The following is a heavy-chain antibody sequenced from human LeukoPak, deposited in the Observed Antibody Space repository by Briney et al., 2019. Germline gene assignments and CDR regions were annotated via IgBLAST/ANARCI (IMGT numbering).Heavy chain of an antibody. J-gene: IGHJ3*02. CDR2: IYPGDSDT. Sequence: GESLKISCKGSGYSFASYWVGWVRQMPGKGLEWMGIIYPGDSDTRYSPSFQGQVTISADKSISTAYLQWSSLKASDTAMYYCARHGVVKSITMVRGGTDDAFDIWGQGTMVTVSS. CDR1: GYSFASYW. V-gene: IGHV5-51*01. CDR3: ARHGVVKSITMVRGGTDDAFDI. D-gene: IGHD3-10*01.